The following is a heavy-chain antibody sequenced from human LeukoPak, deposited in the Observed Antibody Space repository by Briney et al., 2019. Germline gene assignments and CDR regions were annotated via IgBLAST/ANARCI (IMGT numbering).Heavy chain of an antibody. D-gene: IGHD1-1*01. V-gene: IGHV4-34*01. CDR1: GGSFSGYY. Sequence: SETLSLTCTVYGGSFSGYYWSWIRQPPGKGLEWIGEINHSGSTNYNPSLKSRVTISVDTSKNQFSLKLSSVTAADTAVYYCARDRLQLQSWGQGTLVTVSS. CDR2: INHSGST. CDR3: ARDRLQLQS. J-gene: IGHJ5*02.